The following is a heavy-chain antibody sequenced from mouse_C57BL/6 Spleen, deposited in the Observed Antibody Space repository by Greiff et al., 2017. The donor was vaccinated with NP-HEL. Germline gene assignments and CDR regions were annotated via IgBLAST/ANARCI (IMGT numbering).Heavy chain of an antibody. J-gene: IGHJ4*01. CDR3: ARRGLRYYAMDY. CDR2: ITPNTGGT. D-gene: IGHD2-4*01. V-gene: IGHV1-26*01. CDR1: GYTFTDYY. Sequence: EVQLQQSGPELVKPGASVKISCKASGYTFTDYYMNWVKQSHGKSLEWIGDITPNTGGTSSNQKLKGKATLTVDKSSSTAYMERRSLTSEDSAVYYCARRGLRYYAMDYWRQGASVTVAS.